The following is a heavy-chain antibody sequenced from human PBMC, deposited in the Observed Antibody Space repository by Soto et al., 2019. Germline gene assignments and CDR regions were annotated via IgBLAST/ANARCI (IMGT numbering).Heavy chain of an antibody. CDR1: GDSISSYSIS. CDR2: VDYGGTT. Sequence: SETLSLTCTVSGDSISSYSISWGWIRQPPGQGLEWIGAVDYGGTTHSDPSLNSRVTTTIDTTKKQFPLHLRSVTAADTAVYYCARLKCAFVIATCNRFDPWGQGTPVTVSS. J-gene: IGHJ5*02. V-gene: IGHV4-39*01. D-gene: IGHD3-16*02. CDR3: ARLKCAFVIATCNRFDP.